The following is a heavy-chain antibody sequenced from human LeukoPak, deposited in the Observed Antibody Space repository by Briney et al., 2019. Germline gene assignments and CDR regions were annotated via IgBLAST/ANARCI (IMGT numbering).Heavy chain of an antibody. D-gene: IGHD6-13*01. J-gene: IGHJ4*02. Sequence: GGSLRLSCAASGFTFSSYWMSWVRQAPGKGLEWVANIKQDGSEKYYVDSVKGRFTISRDNAKNSLYLQMNSLRAEDTAVYYCARDTGRSSSWYFDYWGQGTLVTVSS. V-gene: IGHV3-7*01. CDR1: GFTFSSYW. CDR2: IKQDGSEK. CDR3: ARDTGRSSSWYFDY.